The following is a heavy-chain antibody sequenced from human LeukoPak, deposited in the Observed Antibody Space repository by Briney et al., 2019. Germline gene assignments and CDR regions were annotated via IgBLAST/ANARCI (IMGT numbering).Heavy chain of an antibody. Sequence: GRSLRLSCAASGFTFDDYGMSWVRQAPGKGLEWVSGINWNGGSTGYADSVKGRFTISRDDSKNTLYLQMNSLRAEDTAVYYCAKGKGGSGFDSIDIWGQGTMVTVSS. J-gene: IGHJ3*02. CDR3: AKGKGGSGFDSIDI. CDR2: INWNGGST. V-gene: IGHV3-20*04. CDR1: GFTFDDYG. D-gene: IGHD3-10*01.